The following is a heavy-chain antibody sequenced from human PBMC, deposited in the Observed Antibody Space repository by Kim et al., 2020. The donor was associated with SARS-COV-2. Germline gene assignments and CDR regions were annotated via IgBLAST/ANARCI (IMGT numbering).Heavy chain of an antibody. Sequence: GGSLRLSCAASGFTVSSNYMSWVRQAPGKGLEWVSVIYSGGSTYYADSVKGRFTISRDNSKNTLYLQMNSLRAEDTAVYYCARVTAGGTYCGGDCPWAFDIWGQGTMVTVSS. CDR2: IYSGGST. CDR1: GFTVSSNY. J-gene: IGHJ3*02. V-gene: IGHV3-53*01. D-gene: IGHD2-21*01. CDR3: ARVTAGGTYCGGDCPWAFDI.